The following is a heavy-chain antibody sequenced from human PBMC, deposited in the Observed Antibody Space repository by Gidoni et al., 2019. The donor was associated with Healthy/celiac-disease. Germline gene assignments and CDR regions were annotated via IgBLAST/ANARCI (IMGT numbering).Heavy chain of an antibody. D-gene: IGHD5-18*01. V-gene: IGHV4-34*01. J-gene: IGHJ4*02. CDR2: INHSGST. CDR3: ARANLYGYSYGYDY. CDR1: GGSFSGYY. Sequence: QVQLQQWGAGLLKPSETLSLTCAVYGGSFSGYYWSWIRQPPGKGLEWIGEINHSGSTNYNPSLKSRVTISVDTSKNQFSLKLSSVTAADTAVYYCARANLYGYSYGYDYWGQGTLVTVSS.